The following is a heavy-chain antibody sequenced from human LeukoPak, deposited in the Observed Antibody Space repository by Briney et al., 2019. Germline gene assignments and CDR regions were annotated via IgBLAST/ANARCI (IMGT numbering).Heavy chain of an antibody. V-gene: IGHV4-34*01. CDR3: ARRDVVVAATGLLYNWFDP. Sequence: SETLSLTCAVYGGSFSGYYWSWVRQPPGKGLEWIGEINHSGSTNYNPSLKSRVTISVDTSKNQFSLKLSSVTAADTAVYYCARRDVVVAATGLLYNWFDPWGQGTLVTVSS. J-gene: IGHJ5*02. D-gene: IGHD2-15*01. CDR1: GGSFSGYY. CDR2: INHSGST.